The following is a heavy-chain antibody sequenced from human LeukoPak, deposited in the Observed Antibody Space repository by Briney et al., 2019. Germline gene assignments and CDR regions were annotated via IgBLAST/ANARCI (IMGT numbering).Heavy chain of an antibody. CDR1: GYTFTSYG. CDR3: ARVGLYCSGGSCLIDY. D-gene: IGHD2-15*01. CDR2: ISAYNGNT. J-gene: IGHJ4*02. V-gene: IGHV1-18*01. Sequence: GAPVTVSCTASGYTFTSYGISWVRQAPGQGLEWMGWISAYNGNTNYAQKLQGRVTMTTDTSTSTAYMELRSLRSDDAAVYYCARVGLYCSGGSCLIDYWGQGTLVTVSS.